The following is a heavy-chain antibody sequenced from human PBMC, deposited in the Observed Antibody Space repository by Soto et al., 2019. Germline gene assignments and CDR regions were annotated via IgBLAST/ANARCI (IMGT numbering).Heavy chain of an antibody. J-gene: IGHJ3*02. CDR1: GGSISSYY. CDR3: ARGDIVVVPAAHRAFDI. D-gene: IGHD2-2*01. Sequence: QVQLQESGPGLVKPSETLSLTCTVSGGSISSYYWSWIRQPPGKGLEWIGYIYYSGSTNYNPSLKSRVTISVDTSKNQFSLKLSSVTAADTAVYYCARGDIVVVPAAHRAFDIWGQGTMVTVSS. V-gene: IGHV4-59*01. CDR2: IYYSGST.